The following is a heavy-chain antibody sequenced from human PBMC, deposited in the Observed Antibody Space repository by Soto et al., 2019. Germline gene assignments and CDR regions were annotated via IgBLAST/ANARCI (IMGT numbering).Heavy chain of an antibody. CDR3: ARLSSRMINAFDI. D-gene: IGHD3-16*01. CDR2: IYYSGST. V-gene: IGHV4-30-4*01. J-gene: IGHJ3*02. CDR1: GGSISSGDYY. Sequence: PSETLSLTCTVSGGSISSGDYYWSWIRQPPGKGLEWIGYIYYSGSTYYNPSLKSRVTISVDTSKNQFSLKLSSVTAADTAVYYCARLSSRMINAFDIWCQGTMVTVSS.